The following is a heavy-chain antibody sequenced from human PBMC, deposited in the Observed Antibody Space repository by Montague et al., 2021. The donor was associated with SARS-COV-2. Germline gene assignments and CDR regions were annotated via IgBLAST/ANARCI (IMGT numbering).Heavy chain of an antibody. V-gene: IGHV3-9*01. J-gene: IGHJ6*02. D-gene: IGHD1-1*01. CDR3: AKGTTTGYFYGMDV. CDR2: ISWNSGRI. CDR1: GFTFDDYA. Sequence: SLRLSFAASGFTFDDYAMHWVRQVPGKGLEWVSGISWNSGRIGYVDSVRGRFTISRDNAKNSLYLQMNSLRAEDTALYFCAKGTTTGYFYGMDVWGQGTTVPGSS.